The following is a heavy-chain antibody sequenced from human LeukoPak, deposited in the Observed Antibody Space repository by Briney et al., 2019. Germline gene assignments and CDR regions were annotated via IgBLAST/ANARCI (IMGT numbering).Heavy chain of an antibody. J-gene: IGHJ6*02. Sequence: SETLSLTCTVSGGSISSYYWSWIRQPPGKGLEWIGYIYYSGSTNYNPSLKSRVTISVDTSKNQFSLKLSSVTAADTAVYYCARDLGSYGWYYYGMDVWGQGTTVTVSS. V-gene: IGHV4-59*01. CDR2: IYYSGST. CDR1: GGSISSYY. CDR3: ARDLGSYGWYYYGMDV. D-gene: IGHD5-18*01.